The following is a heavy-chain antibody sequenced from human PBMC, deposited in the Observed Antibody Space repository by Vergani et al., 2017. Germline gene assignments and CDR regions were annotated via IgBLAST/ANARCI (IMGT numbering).Heavy chain of an antibody. V-gene: IGHV7-4-1*02. J-gene: IGHJ3*02. CDR1: GYTFTSYA. CDR2: INTNTGNP. D-gene: IGHD2-15*01. CDR3: ARDIVVVVAAEAAFDI. Sequence: QVQLVQSGSELKKPGVSVKVFRKASGYTFTSYAMKGVRQAPGQGLEWMGWINTNTGNPTYAQGFTGRFVFSLDIAVSTAYLQISSLKAEDTAVYYCARDIVVVVAAEAAFDIWGQGTMVTVSS.